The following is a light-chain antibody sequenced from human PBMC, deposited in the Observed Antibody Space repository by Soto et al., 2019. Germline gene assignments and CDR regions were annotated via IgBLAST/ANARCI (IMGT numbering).Light chain of an antibody. CDR3: SSYADTYTV. CDR2: DII. V-gene: IGLV2-11*01. CDR1: SRDVGGYNY. Sequence: QSALTQPRSVSGSPGQSVTISCTGTSRDVGGYNYVSWYQQHPGKAPKLMIYDIIKRPSGVPDRFSGSKSGNTASLTISGLQAEDEADYYCSSYADTYTVFGGGTKLTVL. J-gene: IGLJ2*01.